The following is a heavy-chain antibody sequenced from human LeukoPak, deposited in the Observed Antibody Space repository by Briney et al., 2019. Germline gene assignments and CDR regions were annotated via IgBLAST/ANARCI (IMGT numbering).Heavy chain of an antibody. CDR2: TNSDGSST. V-gene: IGHV3-74*01. J-gene: IGHJ4*02. CDR1: GFTFSGHW. D-gene: IGHD5-24*01. CDR3: ARARWYSSDY. Sequence: GGSLRLSCAVSGFTFSGHWMFWVRHAPGKGLVWVSSTNSDGSSTGYTDSVKGRFTVSRDNAKNTLYLQMNSLRAEDTAVYYCARARWYSSDYWGQGTLVTVSS.